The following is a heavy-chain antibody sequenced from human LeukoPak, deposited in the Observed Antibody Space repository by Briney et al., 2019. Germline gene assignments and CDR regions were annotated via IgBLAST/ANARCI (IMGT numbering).Heavy chain of an antibody. D-gene: IGHD6-19*01. CDR1: GFTFSTYS. V-gene: IGHV3-48*04. CDR2: ISSSSSTK. CDR3: ASVRLAVAGKAGGWFDP. Sequence: GGSLRLSCAASGFTFSTYSMNWVRQAPQKGLEWVSYISSSSSTKYYADSVKGRFTISRDNAKNSLYLQMNSLRAEDTAVYYCASVRLAVAGKAGGWFDPWGQGTLVTASS. J-gene: IGHJ5*02.